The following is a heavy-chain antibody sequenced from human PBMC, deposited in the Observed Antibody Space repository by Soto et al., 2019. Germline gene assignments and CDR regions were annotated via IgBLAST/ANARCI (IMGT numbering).Heavy chain of an antibody. Sequence: QITLKESGPTLVKPTQTLTLTCTFSGFSLSTSGVGVGWIRQPPGKALEWLALIYWDDDKRYSPSLKIRITITNDTYKNPVVLTMTNMDPVDTATYYCGHLRSTMVRGVGFDYRGQGTLVTVST. CDR1: GFSLSTSGVG. CDR2: IYWDDDK. CDR3: GHLRSTMVRGVGFDY. J-gene: IGHJ4*02. D-gene: IGHD3-10*01. V-gene: IGHV2-5*02.